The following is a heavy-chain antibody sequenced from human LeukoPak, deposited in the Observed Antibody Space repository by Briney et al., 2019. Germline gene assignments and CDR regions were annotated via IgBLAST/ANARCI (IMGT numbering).Heavy chain of an antibody. D-gene: IGHD4-17*01. Sequence: PSETLSLTCTVSGGSISSYYWSWIRQPPGKGLEWIGYIYYSGSTNYNPSLKSRVTISVDTSKNQFSLKLSSVTAADTAVYYCARGSATVTEHWGQGTLVTVSS. V-gene: IGHV4-59*12. CDR3: ARGSATVTEH. CDR1: GGSISSYY. CDR2: IYYSGST. J-gene: IGHJ4*02.